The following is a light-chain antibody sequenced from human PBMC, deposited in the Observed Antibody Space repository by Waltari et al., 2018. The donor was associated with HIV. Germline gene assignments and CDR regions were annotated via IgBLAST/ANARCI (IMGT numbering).Light chain of an antibody. CDR3: SSYAGSNIVI. Sequence: QSALTQPPSASGSPGQSVTISCTGSSSDVGGYNYVSWYRQHPGKAPQRLIYEVTKRPSGVPDRFFGSKSGNTASLTVSGLQAEDEADYFCSSYAGSNIVIFGGGTKLTVL. CDR2: EVT. CDR1: SSDVGGYNY. V-gene: IGLV2-8*01. J-gene: IGLJ2*01.